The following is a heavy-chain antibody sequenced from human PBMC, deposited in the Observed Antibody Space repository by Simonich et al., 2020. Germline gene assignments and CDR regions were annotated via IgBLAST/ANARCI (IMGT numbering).Heavy chain of an antibody. J-gene: IGHJ4*02. V-gene: IGHV4-59*08. D-gene: IGHD5-12*01. CDR2: IYYRGST. Sequence: QVQLQESGPGLVKPSETLSLTCTVSGGSISSYYWSWIRQPPGKGLEWIGYIYYRGSTNYNPSRKGRVTISVDTSKNQVSLKLSSVTAADTAVYYCARHDRWLQFYFDYWGQGTLVTVSS. CDR1: GGSISSYY. CDR3: ARHDRWLQFYFDY.